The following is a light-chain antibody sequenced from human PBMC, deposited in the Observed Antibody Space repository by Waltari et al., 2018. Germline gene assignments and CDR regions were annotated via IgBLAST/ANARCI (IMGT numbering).Light chain of an antibody. Sequence: YHQPPGTAPKLRIHEVNKRPSGVPDRFSGSKSGNTASLTISGLQAEDEADYYCASYTSTNTFVFGGGTKLAVL. CDR2: EVN. J-gene: IGLJ2*01. CDR3: ASYTSTNTFV. V-gene: IGLV2-18*02.